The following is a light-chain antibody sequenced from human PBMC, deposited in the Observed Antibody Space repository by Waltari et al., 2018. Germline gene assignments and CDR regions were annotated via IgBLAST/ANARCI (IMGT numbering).Light chain of an antibody. CDR2: NNN. J-gene: IGLJ1*01. V-gene: IGLV1-44*01. Sequence: QSVLTQPPSASGTPGQRVTISCSGSSSHIGSSYVNWYQQPPGTAPKLVIYNNNKRPSGVPDRFSGSKYGTSASLAISGLQSEDEADYYCAGWDGSLNGYVFGAATKVTVL. CDR3: AGWDGSLNGYV. CDR1: SSHIGSSY.